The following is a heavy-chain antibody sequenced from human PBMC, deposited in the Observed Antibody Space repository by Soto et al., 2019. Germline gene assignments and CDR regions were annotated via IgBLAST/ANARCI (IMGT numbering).Heavy chain of an antibody. J-gene: IGHJ4*02. CDR1: GFTVSSNY. CDR2: IYSGGST. V-gene: IGHV3-53*01. Sequence: WGSLRLSCAASGFTVSSNYMSWVRQAPGKGLEWVSVIYSGGSTYYADSVKGRFTISRDNSKKTLYLQMNSLRAEETAVYYCARALAARPGFAYWGQGTLVTVSS. D-gene: IGHD6-6*01. CDR3: ARALAARPGFAY.